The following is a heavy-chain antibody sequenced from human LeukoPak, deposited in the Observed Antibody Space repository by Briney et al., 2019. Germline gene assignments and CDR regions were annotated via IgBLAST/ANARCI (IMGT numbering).Heavy chain of an antibody. CDR1: GYTFSSYG. Sequence: GGSLRLSCAASGYTFSSYGMHWVRQAPGKGLEWVAFIRYDGSNKYYADSVKGRFTISRDNSKNTLYLQMNSLRAEDTAVYYCARAPQDIVVVPPAMHFDYWGQGTLVTVSS. J-gene: IGHJ4*02. V-gene: IGHV3-30*02. CDR2: IRYDGSNK. CDR3: ARAPQDIVVVPPAMHFDY. D-gene: IGHD2-2*01.